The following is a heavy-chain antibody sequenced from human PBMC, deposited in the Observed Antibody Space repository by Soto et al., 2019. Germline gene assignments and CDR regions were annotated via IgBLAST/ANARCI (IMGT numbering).Heavy chain of an antibody. CDR3: AKASMDYDSSGYYYGAFDI. CDR2: ISGSGGST. D-gene: IGHD3-22*01. CDR1: GFTFSSYA. Sequence: EVQLLESGGGLVQPGGSLRLSCAASGFTFSSYAMSWVRQAPGKGLEWVSAISGSGGSTYYADSVKGRFTISRDNSKNTLYLQMNSLRAEDTAVYYCAKASMDYDSSGYYYGAFDIWGQGTMVTVSP. J-gene: IGHJ3*02. V-gene: IGHV3-23*01.